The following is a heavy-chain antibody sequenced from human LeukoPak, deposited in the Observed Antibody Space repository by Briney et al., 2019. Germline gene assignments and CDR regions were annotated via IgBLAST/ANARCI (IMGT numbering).Heavy chain of an antibody. D-gene: IGHD3-3*01. J-gene: IGHJ4*02. CDR3: ARSILEWLLPDY. V-gene: IGHV1-2*02. Sequence: ASVKVSCKASGYTFTGYYMHWVRQALGQGLEWMGWINPNSGGTNYAQKFQGRVTMTRDTSISTAYMELSRLRSDDTAVYYCARSILEWLLPDYWGQGTLVTVSS. CDR2: INPNSGGT. CDR1: GYTFTGYY.